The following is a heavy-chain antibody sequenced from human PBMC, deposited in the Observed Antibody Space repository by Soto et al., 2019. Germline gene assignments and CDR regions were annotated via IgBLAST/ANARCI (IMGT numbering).Heavy chain of an antibody. CDR3: AKENDYSIIVNNWFDA. D-gene: IGHD4-4*01. J-gene: IGHJ5*02. V-gene: IGHV3-23*01. CDR1: GFSFSSYA. Sequence: EVILLESGGDLVAPGESLRLSCVASGFSFSSYALTWVRQAPGKGLEWVADISGQGGTTYYADSVKGRFTISRDNSKNTLSLQMTSLRVEDTAVYYCAKENDYSIIVNNWFDAWGPGTLVTVSS. CDR2: ISGQGGTT.